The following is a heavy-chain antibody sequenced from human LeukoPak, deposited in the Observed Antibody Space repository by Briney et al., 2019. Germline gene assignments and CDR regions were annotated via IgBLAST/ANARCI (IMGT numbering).Heavy chain of an antibody. V-gene: IGHV3-23*01. J-gene: IGHJ4*02. D-gene: IGHD3-10*01. Sequence: GGSLRLSCAAPGVTFSGYSVNWVRQAPGKGLEWVLGMSGSGDHIYYADSVKGRFTISRDNSRDTLYLQMNRLRAEDTAIYYCAKVPGDHIGSGRSGYWGQGTLVTVSS. CDR2: MSGSGDHI. CDR3: AKVPGDHIGSGRSGY. CDR1: GVTFSGYS.